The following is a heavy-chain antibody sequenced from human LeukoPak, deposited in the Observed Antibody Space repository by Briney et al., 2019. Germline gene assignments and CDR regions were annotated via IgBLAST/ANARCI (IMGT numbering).Heavy chain of an antibody. CDR1: GFTFTNAW. D-gene: IGHD3-22*01. CDR3: AKYDTSVNFDF. V-gene: IGHV3-15*01. J-gene: IGHJ4*02. Sequence: GGSLRLSCVASGFTFTNAWMSWVRQAPGKGLEWVGHIKSQADGGATDYPAPVKGRFIISRDDSKHTLYLQMNSLKTDDTAVYYCAKYDTSVNFDFWGQGTLVTVSS. CDR2: IKSQADGGAT.